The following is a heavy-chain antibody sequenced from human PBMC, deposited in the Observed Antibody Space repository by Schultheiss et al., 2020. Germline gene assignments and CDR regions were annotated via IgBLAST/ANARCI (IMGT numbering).Heavy chain of an antibody. CDR3: ARGEVTALEN. CDR2: IYYSGNT. J-gene: IGHJ4*02. CDR1: GDSISSSNYY. D-gene: IGHD5-18*01. Sequence: SETLSLTCTVSGDSISSSNYYWGWIRQSPGKGLEWIGSIYYSGNTYYNPPLKSRVTISVDTSKNQFSLKLSSVTAADTAVYYCARGEVTALENWGQGTLVTVSS. V-gene: IGHV4-39*01.